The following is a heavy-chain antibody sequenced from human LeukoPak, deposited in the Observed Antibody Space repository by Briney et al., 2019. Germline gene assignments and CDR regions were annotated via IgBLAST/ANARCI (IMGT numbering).Heavy chain of an antibody. CDR3: ARHANYGSGSYYGWLHP. J-gene: IGHJ5*02. CDR2: IYHSDIS. Sequence: SETLSLTCTVPGGSISNYYWSWIRQPPGKGLEWIGYIYHSDISNYNPSLNSRVTMSVDTSRNHFSLQLSSVTAADTAVYYCARHANYGSGSYYGWLHPWGQGTLVTVSS. V-gene: IGHV4-59*08. CDR1: GGSISNYY. D-gene: IGHD3-10*01.